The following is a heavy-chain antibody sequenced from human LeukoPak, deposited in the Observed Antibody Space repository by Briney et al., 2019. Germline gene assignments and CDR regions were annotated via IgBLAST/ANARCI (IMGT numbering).Heavy chain of an antibody. J-gene: IGHJ4*02. D-gene: IGHD6-13*01. CDR3: ASAWIAAAGSIDY. Sequence: SETLSLTCAVYSGSFSGYYWSWIRQPPGKGLEWIGEINHSGSTNYNPSLKSRVTISVDTSKNQFSLKLSSVTAADTAVYYCASAWIAAAGSIDYWGQGTLVTVSS. V-gene: IGHV4-34*01. CDR2: INHSGST. CDR1: SGSFSGYY.